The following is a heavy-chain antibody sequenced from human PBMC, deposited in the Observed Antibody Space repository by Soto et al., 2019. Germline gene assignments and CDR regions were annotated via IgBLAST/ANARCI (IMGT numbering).Heavy chain of an antibody. Sequence: SVKVSCKASGGTFSSYSISWVRQAPGQGLEWMGGIIPIFGTANYAQKFQGRVTITADESTSTAYMELSSLRSEDTAVYYCARDSSSWPYYFDYWGQGTLVTVSS. V-gene: IGHV1-69*13. CDR3: ARDSSSWPYYFDY. CDR1: GGTFSSYS. D-gene: IGHD6-13*01. J-gene: IGHJ4*02. CDR2: IIPIFGTA.